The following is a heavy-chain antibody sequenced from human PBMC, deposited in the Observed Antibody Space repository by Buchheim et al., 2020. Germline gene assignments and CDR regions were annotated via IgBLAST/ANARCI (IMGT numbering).Heavy chain of an antibody. D-gene: IGHD2-21*02. Sequence: QVQLQESGPGLVKPSQTLSLTCTVSGGSISSGGYYWSWIRQHPGKGLEWIGYIYYSGSTYYNPSLKSRVTISVDTSKNQFSLKLSSVTAADTAVYYCARYLALAYCGGDCYSTYSFDYWGQGTL. J-gene: IGHJ4*02. V-gene: IGHV4-31*03. CDR2: IYYSGST. CDR3: ARYLALAYCGGDCYSTYSFDY. CDR1: GGSISSGGYY.